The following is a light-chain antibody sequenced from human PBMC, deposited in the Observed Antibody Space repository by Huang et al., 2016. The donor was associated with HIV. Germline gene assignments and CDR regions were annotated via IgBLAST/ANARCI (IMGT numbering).Light chain of an antibody. CDR1: QDITNS. CDR3: QQYDNLPFT. CDR2: DAS. V-gene: IGKV1-33*01. Sequence: DIQMTQSPSSLSASVGDRVTITCQASQDITNSLNWYQQKPGGAPKLLIYDASNLETGVPSRFTGSGSGTDFTFTISSLQPEDIATYYCQQYDNLPFTFGPGTKVDIK. J-gene: IGKJ3*01.